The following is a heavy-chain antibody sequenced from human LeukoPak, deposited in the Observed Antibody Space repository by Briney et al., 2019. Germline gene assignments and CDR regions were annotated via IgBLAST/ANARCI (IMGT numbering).Heavy chain of an antibody. CDR3: ARDGGLAVASSFDY. CDR2: ISSSGSTI. J-gene: IGHJ4*02. D-gene: IGHD6-19*01. V-gene: IGHV3-48*03. CDR1: GFTFSSYE. Sequence: GGSLRLSCAASGFTFSSYEMNWVRQAPGKGLEWVSYISSSGSTIYYADSVKGRFTISRDNAKNSLYLQMNRLRAEDTAVYYCARDGGLAVASSFDYWGQGTLVTVSS.